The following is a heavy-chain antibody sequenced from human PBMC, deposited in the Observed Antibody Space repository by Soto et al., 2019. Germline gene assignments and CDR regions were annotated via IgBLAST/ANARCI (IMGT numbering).Heavy chain of an antibody. V-gene: IGHV3-11*01. Sequence: WGSLRISCASSVFTFGGYYMSWIRQAPGKGLDWVSYISSSGSTIYYADSVKGRFTISRDNSKNSLYLQMKSLRAEDTAVYYCASRGYYYDSSGYSIDAFDIWGQRTMVTVSS. CDR1: VFTFGGYY. CDR3: ASRGYYYDSSGYSIDAFDI. J-gene: IGHJ3*02. D-gene: IGHD3-22*01. CDR2: ISSSGSTI.